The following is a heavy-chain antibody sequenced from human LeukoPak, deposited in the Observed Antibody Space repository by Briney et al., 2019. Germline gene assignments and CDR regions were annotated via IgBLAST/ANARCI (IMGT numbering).Heavy chain of an antibody. CDR3: PKDIAASGLPRIFDF. D-gene: IGHD6-13*01. J-gene: IGHJ4*02. V-gene: IGHV3-23*01. CDR2: ISGSGGRGTT. CDR1: GFTFSNCV. Sequence: GGSLRLSCAASGFTFSNCVMTWVRQAPGKGLEWVSAISGSGGRGTTYYADSAKGRFTISRDNAKNTMYLQMNSLSVEDSAVYYCPKDIAASGLPRIFDFWGQGALVTVSS.